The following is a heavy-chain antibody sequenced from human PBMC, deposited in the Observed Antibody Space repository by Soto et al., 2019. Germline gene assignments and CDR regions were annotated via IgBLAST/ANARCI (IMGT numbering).Heavy chain of an antibody. CDR3: ASSVTVPAAVGY. CDR1: GYTFTSYA. D-gene: IGHD2-2*01. J-gene: IGHJ4*02. V-gene: IGHV1-3*01. CDR2: INAGNGNT. Sequence: QVQLVQSGAEVKKPGASVKVSCKASGYTFTSYAMHWVRQAPGQRLEWMGWINAGNGNTKYSPKFQGRVTITTDTSASTAYMELSSLRSEDTAVYYCASSVTVPAAVGYWGQGTLVTVSS.